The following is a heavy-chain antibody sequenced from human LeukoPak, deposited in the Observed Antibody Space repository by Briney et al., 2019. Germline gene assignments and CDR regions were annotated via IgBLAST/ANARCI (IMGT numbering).Heavy chain of an antibody. J-gene: IGHJ6*03. Sequence: GGSLRLPCAASGFIFSSYAMSWVRQAPGKGLEWVSGIIDTGRTTYYADSVKGRFTISRDNSKNTLYLQMNSLRAEDTAVYYCAKFSGHPTTNYYMDVWGEGTTVTVSS. CDR2: IIDTGRTT. D-gene: IGHD6-25*01. CDR3: AKFSGHPTTNYYMDV. CDR1: GFIFSSYA. V-gene: IGHV3-23*01.